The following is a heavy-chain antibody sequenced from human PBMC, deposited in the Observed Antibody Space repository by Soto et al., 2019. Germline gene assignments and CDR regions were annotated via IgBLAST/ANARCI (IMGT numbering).Heavy chain of an antibody. D-gene: IGHD6-6*01. CDR2: VDWDDYN. Sequence: AAGPPLANPPMTLPATCTFAGFSLITSAMRVSWICHRPATAMEWLGRVDWDDYNFYSTPLKTRLTIPKETSKNQVVLTMTNMDRVDTATYYCARILYSTSSFADDAFDIWGQGTMVTVSS. J-gene: IGHJ3*02. CDR1: GFSLITSAMR. V-gene: IGHV2-70*04. CDR3: ARILYSTSSFADDAFDI.